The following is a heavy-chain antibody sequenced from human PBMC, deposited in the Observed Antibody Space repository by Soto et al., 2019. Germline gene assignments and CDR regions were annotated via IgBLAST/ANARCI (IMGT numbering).Heavy chain of an antibody. Sequence: GESLKISCNGSGYSFAGYWITWVRQEPGKGLEWMGRIDPSDSQTYYSPSFRGHVTISVTKSITTVFLQWSSLRASDTAMYYCARQIYDSDTGPNFQYYFDSWGQGTLVTVSS. J-gene: IGHJ4*02. CDR2: IDPSDSQT. CDR1: GYSFAGYW. V-gene: IGHV5-10-1*01. D-gene: IGHD3-22*01. CDR3: ARQIYDSDTGPNFQYYFDS.